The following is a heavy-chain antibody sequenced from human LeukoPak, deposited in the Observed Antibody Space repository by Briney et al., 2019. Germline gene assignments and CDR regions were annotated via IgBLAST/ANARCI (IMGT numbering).Heavy chain of an antibody. J-gene: IGHJ4*02. Sequence: PGGSLRLSCAASGFTFSNAWMSWVRQAPGKGLEWVGRIKSKTDGGTTDYAAPVKGRFTISRDDSKNTLYLQMNSLKTEDTAVYYCTTAPWVGATGGFDYWGQGTLVTVSS. V-gene: IGHV3-15*01. CDR2: IKSKTDGGTT. D-gene: IGHD1-26*01. CDR3: TTAPWVGATGGFDY. CDR1: GFTFSNAW.